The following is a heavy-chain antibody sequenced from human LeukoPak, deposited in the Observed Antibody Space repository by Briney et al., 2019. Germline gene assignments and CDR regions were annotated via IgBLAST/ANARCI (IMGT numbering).Heavy chain of an antibody. Sequence: QAGVSLRLSCAASRFTFSYYWMTWVRQAPGKGVEWVANIKQDASDKHYADAAKGRFTISRDNAKNSLYLQMNSLRVEDTAVYYCLGGVAADYWGRGTLVTVSS. V-gene: IGHV3-7*01. CDR3: LGGVAADY. CDR1: RFTFSYYW. D-gene: IGHD3-16*01. J-gene: IGHJ4*02. CDR2: IKQDASDK.